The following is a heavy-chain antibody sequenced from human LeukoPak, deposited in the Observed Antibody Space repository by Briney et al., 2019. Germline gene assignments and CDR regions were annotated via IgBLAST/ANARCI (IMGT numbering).Heavy chain of an antibody. J-gene: IGHJ4*02. Sequence: GASVKVSCKASGYTFTGYYLHWVRQAPGQGLEWMGWINSNSGGTNYAQKFQGRVTMTRDTSITTAYMELSRLTSDDTAVYYCARDMKWIAARRGFDYWGQGTLVTVSS. V-gene: IGHV1-2*02. CDR1: GYTFTGYY. D-gene: IGHD6-6*01. CDR2: INSNSGGT. CDR3: ARDMKWIAARRGFDY.